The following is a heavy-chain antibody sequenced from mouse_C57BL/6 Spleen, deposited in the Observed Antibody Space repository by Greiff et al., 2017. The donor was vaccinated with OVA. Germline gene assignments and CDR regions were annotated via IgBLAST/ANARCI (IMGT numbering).Heavy chain of an antibody. Sequence: QVQLQQPGAELVKPGASVKLSCKASGYTFTSYWMQWVKQRPGQGLEWIGEIDPSDSYTNYNQKFKGKATLTVDTSSSTAYMQLSSLTSEDSAVYYCARFYTTVFDYWGQGTTRTVSS. CDR3: ARFYTTVFDY. V-gene: IGHV1-50*01. J-gene: IGHJ2*01. D-gene: IGHD1-1*01. CDR1: GYTFTSYW. CDR2: IDPSDSYT.